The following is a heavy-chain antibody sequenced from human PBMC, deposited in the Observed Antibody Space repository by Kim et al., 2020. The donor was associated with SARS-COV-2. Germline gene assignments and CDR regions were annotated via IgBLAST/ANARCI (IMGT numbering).Heavy chain of an antibody. D-gene: IGHD6-13*01. CDR1: GYTFFDHG. CDR3: ARDHPATAGSVGWFDP. V-gene: IGHV1-18*01. CDR2: INPYNGDT. Sequence: ASVKVSCKTSGYTFFDHGINWVRQVPGQGFEWMGWINPYNGDTTYAQEFQDRVTMTTVTSTTTAYMELRGLTSDDTAIYYCARDHPATAGSVGWFDPWGQGTLVTVSS. J-gene: IGHJ5*02.